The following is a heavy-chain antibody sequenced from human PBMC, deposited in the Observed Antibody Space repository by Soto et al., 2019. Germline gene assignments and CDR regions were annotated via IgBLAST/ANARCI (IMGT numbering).Heavy chain of an antibody. CDR1: GGTFSSYA. CDR2: IIPIFGTA. D-gene: IGHD1-1*01. Sequence: ASVKVSCKASGGTFSSYAISWVRQAPGQGLEWMGGIIPIFGTANYAQKFQGRVTITADESTSTAYMELSSLRSEDTAVYYCARDSNGEETTDFWGQGTLVTVSS. J-gene: IGHJ4*02. CDR3: ARDSNGEETTDF. V-gene: IGHV1-69*13.